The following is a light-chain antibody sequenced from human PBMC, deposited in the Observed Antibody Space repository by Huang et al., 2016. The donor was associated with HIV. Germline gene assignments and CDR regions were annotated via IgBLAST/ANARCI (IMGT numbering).Light chain of an antibody. V-gene: IGKV1-5*01. J-gene: IGKJ2*01. CDR1: QSISSW. CDR2: DAS. CDR3: QQYNSYPYT. Sequence: DIQMTQSLSTLSASVGDRVTITCRPSQSISSWLAWYQQKPGKAPKLLIYDASTLESGVPSRFSGSGSGTEFALTISSLQPDDFTTYYCQQYNSYPYTFGQGTKLETK.